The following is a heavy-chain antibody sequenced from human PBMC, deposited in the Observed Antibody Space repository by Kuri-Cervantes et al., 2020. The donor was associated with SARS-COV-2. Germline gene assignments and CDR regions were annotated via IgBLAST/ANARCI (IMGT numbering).Heavy chain of an antibody. D-gene: IGHD5-24*01. CDR2: ISSSGSYI. CDR3: ASNPGSNN. CDR1: GFTFDDYA. J-gene: IGHJ4*02. Sequence: GGSLRLSCAASGFTFDDYAMHWVRQAPGKGLEWVSSISSSGSYIYYADSVKGRFTISRDNAKNSLYLQMNSLRAEDTAVYYCASNPGSNNWGQGTLVTVSS. V-gene: IGHV3-21*01.